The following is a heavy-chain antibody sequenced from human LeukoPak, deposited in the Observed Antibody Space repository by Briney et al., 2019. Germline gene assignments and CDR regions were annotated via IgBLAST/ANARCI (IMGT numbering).Heavy chain of an antibody. Sequence: SETLSLTCAVSGGSISSGGYSWSWIRQPPGKGLEWIGYIYHCGSTYYNPSLKSRVTISVDRSKNQFSLKLSSVTAADTAVYYCARGVGYAFDIWGQGTMVTVSS. J-gene: IGHJ3*02. CDR2: IYHCGST. D-gene: IGHD1-26*01. CDR3: ARGVGYAFDI. V-gene: IGHV4-30-2*01. CDR1: GGSISSGGYS.